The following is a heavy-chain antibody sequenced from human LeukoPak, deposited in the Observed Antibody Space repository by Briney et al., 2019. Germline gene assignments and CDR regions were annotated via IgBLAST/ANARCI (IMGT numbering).Heavy chain of an antibody. J-gene: IGHJ5*02. V-gene: IGHV3-23*01. Sequence: PGGSLRLSCAASGFTFSSSGMSWVRQAPGKGLEWVSAISGSGGNTYYADSVKGRFTISRDNSKDTLYVQMTSLKGDDTAVYYCAKGGSAGFYYEAWGQGALVTVSS. D-gene: IGHD3-22*01. CDR3: AKGGSAGFYYEA. CDR2: ISGSGGNT. CDR1: GFTFSSSG.